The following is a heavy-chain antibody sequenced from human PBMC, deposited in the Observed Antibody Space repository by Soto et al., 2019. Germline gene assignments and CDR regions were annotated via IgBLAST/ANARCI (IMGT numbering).Heavy chain of an antibody. V-gene: IGHV4-31*03. D-gene: IGHD5-18*01. CDR1: GGSISSGGYY. CDR2: IYYSGST. Sequence: SETLSLTCTVSGGSISSGGYYWSWIRQHPGKGLEWIGYIYYSGSTYYTPSLKSRVTISVDTPKNQFSLKLSSVTAADTAVYYCARESDSKGPNWFDPWGQGTLVTVSS. J-gene: IGHJ5*02. CDR3: ARESDSKGPNWFDP.